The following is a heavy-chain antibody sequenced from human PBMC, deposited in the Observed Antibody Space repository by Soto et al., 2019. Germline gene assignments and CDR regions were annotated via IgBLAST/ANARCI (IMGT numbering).Heavy chain of an antibody. CDR3: ARVNYYYYMDA. Sequence: ETLSLTCTVPGGSISSYYWSWIRQPPGKGLEWIGYIYYSGSTNYNPSLKSRVTISVDTSKNQFSLKLSSVTAADTAVYYCARVNYYYYMDAWGKGTTVTVSS. CDR1: GGSISSYY. V-gene: IGHV4-59*08. J-gene: IGHJ6*03. CDR2: IYYSGST.